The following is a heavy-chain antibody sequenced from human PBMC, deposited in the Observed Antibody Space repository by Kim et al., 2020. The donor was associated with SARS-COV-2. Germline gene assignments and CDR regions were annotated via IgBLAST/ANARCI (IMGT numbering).Heavy chain of an antibody. CDR1: GGTFSSYA. Sequence: SVKVSCKASGGTFSSYAISWVRQAPGQGLEWMGRIIPILGIANYAQKFQGRVTITADKSTSTAYMELSSLRSEDTAVYYCARDRVPLWFDPWGQGTLVTVSS. CDR2: IIPILGIA. CDR3: ARDRVPLWFDP. V-gene: IGHV1-69*04. J-gene: IGHJ5*02.